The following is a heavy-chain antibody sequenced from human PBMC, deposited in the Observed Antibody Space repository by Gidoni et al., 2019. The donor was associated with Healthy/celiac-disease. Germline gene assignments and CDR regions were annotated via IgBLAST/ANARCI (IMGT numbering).Heavy chain of an antibody. Sequence: SSAASGFTFSSYAMHWVRQAPGKGLEWVAVISYDGSNKYYADSVKGRFTISRDNSKNTLYLQMNSLRAEDTAVYYCARDLGVVVVAATGPDYWGQGTLVTVSS. CDR3: ARDLGVVVVAATGPDY. CDR1: GFTFSSYA. D-gene: IGHD2-15*01. CDR2: ISYDGSNK. V-gene: IGHV3-30*01. J-gene: IGHJ4*02.